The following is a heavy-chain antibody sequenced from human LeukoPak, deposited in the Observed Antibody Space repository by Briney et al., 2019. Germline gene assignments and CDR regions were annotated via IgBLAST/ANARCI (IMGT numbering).Heavy chain of an antibody. D-gene: IGHD4-17*01. CDR1: GYTLTELS. CDR2: ISAYSGNT. J-gene: IGHJ4*02. CDR3: ARGSRTTVLDY. V-gene: IGHV1-18*01. Sequence: ASVKVSCKVSGYTLTELSMHWVRQAAGQGLEWMGWISAYSGNTNYAQKFQDRVTMTTDTSTSTAYMELRSLTSDDTAVYYCARGSRTTVLDYWGQGTLVTVSS.